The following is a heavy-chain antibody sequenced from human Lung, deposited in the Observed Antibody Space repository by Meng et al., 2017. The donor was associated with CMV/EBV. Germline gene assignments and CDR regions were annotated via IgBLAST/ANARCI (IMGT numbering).Heavy chain of an antibody. CDR3: ARGGSVGYCRDSACWGYLDY. CDR2: SYYSGST. Sequence: SXTLSLXCTLSGGPICGYYWSWVRQPPGSGLECIAYSYYSGSTTYYPSLKSRVTVSLELSKNQFSLKLNSVNAADTAVYYCARGGSVGYCRDSACWGYLDYWXQGAXVTVAS. J-gene: IGHJ4*02. D-gene: IGHD2-15*01. CDR1: GGPICGYY. V-gene: IGHV4-59*12.